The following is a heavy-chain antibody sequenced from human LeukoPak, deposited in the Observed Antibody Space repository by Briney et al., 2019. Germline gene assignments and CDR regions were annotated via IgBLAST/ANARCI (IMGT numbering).Heavy chain of an antibody. CDR2: ISAYNGDT. Sequence: GASVKVSCKASGYTFTSYGISWVRQAPRQGLEWMGWISAYNGDTTYAQKLQGRVTMTTDTSTSTAYMELRSLRSDDTAVYYCARIPPPTILKGIWGSYEPLYYFDYWGQGTLVTVSS. CDR1: GYTFTSYG. D-gene: IGHD3-16*01. V-gene: IGHV1-18*01. J-gene: IGHJ4*02. CDR3: ARIPPPTILKGIWGSYEPLYYFDY.